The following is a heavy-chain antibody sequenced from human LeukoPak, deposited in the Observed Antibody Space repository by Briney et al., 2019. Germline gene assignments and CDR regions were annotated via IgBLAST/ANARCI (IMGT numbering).Heavy chain of an antibody. Sequence: GGSLRLSCVASGFSFSQYWMTWVRQAPGKGLEWVANIRRDGSDNNYVDSVKGRFTISRDNSKNTVYLQMSSLRAEDTAVYYCAKDSKKLSPRVFDIWGQGTMVTVSS. CDR2: IRRDGSDN. CDR3: AKDSKKLSPRVFDI. J-gene: IGHJ3*02. D-gene: IGHD4-23*01. CDR1: GFSFSQYW. V-gene: IGHV3-7*03.